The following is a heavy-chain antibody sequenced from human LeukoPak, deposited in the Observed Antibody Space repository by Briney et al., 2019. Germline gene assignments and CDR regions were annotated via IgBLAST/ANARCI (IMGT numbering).Heavy chain of an antibody. CDR2: ISSSSSYI. V-gene: IGHV3-21*01. CDR3: ARGEYCSGGSRYSGPFDY. J-gene: IGHJ4*02. Sequence: GGSLRLSCAASGFTFSSYSMNWVRQAPGKGLEWVSSISSSSSYIYYADSVKGRFTISRDNAKNSLYLQMNSLRAEDTAVYYCARGEYCSGGSRYSGPFDYWGQGTLVTVSS. CDR1: GFTFSSYS. D-gene: IGHD2-15*01.